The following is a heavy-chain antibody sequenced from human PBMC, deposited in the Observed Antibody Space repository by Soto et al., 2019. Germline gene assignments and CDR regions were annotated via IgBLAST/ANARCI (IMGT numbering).Heavy chain of an antibody. CDR2: INPNSGGT. D-gene: IGHD3-10*01. CDR3: AREGPGDLGRGYDY. V-gene: IGHV1-2*04. J-gene: IGHJ4*02. CDR1: GYTFTGYY. Sequence: VSVKVSCKASGYTFTGYYMHWVRQAPGQGLEWMGWINPNSGGTNYAQKFQGWVTMTRDTSISTAYMELSRLRSDDTAVYYCAREGPGDLGRGYDYWGQGTLVTVSS.